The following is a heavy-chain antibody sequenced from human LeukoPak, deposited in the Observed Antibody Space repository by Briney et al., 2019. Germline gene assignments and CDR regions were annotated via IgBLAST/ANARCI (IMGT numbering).Heavy chain of an antibody. CDR1: GYSVSSGYY. J-gene: IGHJ4*02. CDR3: ARSMQLVYN. Sequence: NPSETLSLTCTVSGYSVSSGYYWGWIRQPPGKGLEWIGSIYHSGSTYYNPSLKSRVTISVDTSKNQFSLKLSSVTAADTAVYYCARSMQLVYNWGQGTLVTVSS. V-gene: IGHV4-38-2*02. CDR2: IYHSGST. D-gene: IGHD6-6*01.